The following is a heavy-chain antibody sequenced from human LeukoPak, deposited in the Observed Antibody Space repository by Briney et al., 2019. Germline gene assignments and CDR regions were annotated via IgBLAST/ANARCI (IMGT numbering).Heavy chain of an antibody. D-gene: IGHD3-22*01. Sequence: SETLSLTCTVSGGSISSYYWSWIRQPPGKGLEWIGYIYYSGSTYYNPSLKSRVTISVDTSKNQFSLKLSSVTAADTAVYYCAREDSSGYYRKFFDYWGQGTLVTVSS. CDR1: GGSISSYY. CDR3: AREDSSGYYRKFFDY. CDR2: IYYSGST. J-gene: IGHJ4*02. V-gene: IGHV4-59*12.